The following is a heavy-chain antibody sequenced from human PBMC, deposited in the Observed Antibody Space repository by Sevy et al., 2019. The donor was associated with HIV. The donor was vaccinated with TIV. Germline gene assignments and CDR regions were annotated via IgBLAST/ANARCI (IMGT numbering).Heavy chain of an antibody. V-gene: IGHV4-4*07. CDR3: ARERARGAAAGTLSWFDP. CDR1: GGSISSYY. D-gene: IGHD6-13*01. J-gene: IGHJ5*02. Sequence: SETLSLTCTVSGGSISSYYWSWIRQPAGKGLEWIGRIYTSGSTNYNPSLKSRVTMSVDTSKNKFPLELSSVTAADTAVYYCARERARGAAAGTLSWFDPWGQGTLVTVSS. CDR2: IYTSGST.